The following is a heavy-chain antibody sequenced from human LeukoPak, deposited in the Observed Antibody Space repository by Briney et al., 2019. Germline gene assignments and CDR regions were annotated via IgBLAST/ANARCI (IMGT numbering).Heavy chain of an antibody. CDR1: GFTFSSYG. J-gene: IGHJ4*02. Sequence: PGGSLRLSCAASGFTFSSYGMHWVRQAPGKGLEWVAVISYDGSNKYYADSVKGRFTISRDNSKNTLYLQMNSLRAEGTAVYYCAKGRYCSSTSCYGGFDYWGQGTLVTVSS. CDR3: AKGRYCSSTSCYGGFDY. D-gene: IGHD2-2*01. V-gene: IGHV3-30*18. CDR2: ISYDGSNK.